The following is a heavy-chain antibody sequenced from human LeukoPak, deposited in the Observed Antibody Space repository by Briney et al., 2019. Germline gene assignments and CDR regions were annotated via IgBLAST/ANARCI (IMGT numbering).Heavy chain of an antibody. CDR3: ARANYDFWSGLDY. J-gene: IGHJ4*02. CDR1: GFTVSSNY. Sequence: GGSLRLSCAASGFTVSSNYMSWVRQAPGKGPEWVSVIYSGGSTYYTDSVKGRFTISRDNSKNTLYLQMNSLRAEDTAVYYCARANYDFWSGLDYWGQGTLVTVSS. V-gene: IGHV3-66*02. D-gene: IGHD3-3*01. CDR2: IYSGGST.